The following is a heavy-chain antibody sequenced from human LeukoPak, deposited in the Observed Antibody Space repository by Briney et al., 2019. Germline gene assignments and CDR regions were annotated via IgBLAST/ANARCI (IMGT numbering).Heavy chain of an antibody. D-gene: IGHD6-13*01. CDR1: GGSFSGYY. J-gene: IGHJ5*02. CDR2: IYYSGST. V-gene: IGHV4-39*01. CDR3: ARHDASLAAADFDP. Sequence: SETLSLTCAVYGGSFSGYYWGWIRQPPGKGLEWIGSIYYSGSTYYNPSLKSRVTISVDTSKNQFSLKLSSVTAADTAVYYCARHDASLAAADFDPWGQGTLVTVSS.